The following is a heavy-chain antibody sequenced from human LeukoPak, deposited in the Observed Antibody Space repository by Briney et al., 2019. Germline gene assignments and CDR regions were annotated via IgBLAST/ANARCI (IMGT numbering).Heavy chain of an antibody. CDR1: GFTFSSYA. Sequence: GGSLRLSCAASGFTFSSYAMSWVRQVPGKGLEWVSVISGSGDNTYYADSVKGRFTISRDNSKNTLYLQMNSLRAEDTAVYYCAKTSGVIVVVITVYYFDYWGQGTLVTVSS. D-gene: IGHD3-22*01. V-gene: IGHV3-23*01. J-gene: IGHJ4*02. CDR2: ISGSGDNT. CDR3: AKTSGVIVVVITVYYFDY.